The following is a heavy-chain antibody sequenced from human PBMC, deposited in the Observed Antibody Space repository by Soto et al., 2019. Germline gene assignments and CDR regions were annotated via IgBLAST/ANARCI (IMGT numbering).Heavy chain of an antibody. CDR3: AKDSGYNYGYFRWFDP. Sequence: SETLSVTCTVSGGSISNYYWSWIRQHPGRGLEWIGHIFYSGSTNYNPALKSRVTISVDTSKSQFSLKLSSVTAADTAVYYCAKDSGYNYGYFRWFDPWGQGTLVTV. CDR2: IFYSGST. J-gene: IGHJ5*02. D-gene: IGHD5-18*01. CDR1: GGSISNYY. V-gene: IGHV4-59*01.